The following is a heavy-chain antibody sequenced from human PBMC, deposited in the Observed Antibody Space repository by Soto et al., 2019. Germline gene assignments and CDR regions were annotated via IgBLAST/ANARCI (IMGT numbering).Heavy chain of an antibody. CDR3: ARGYRYDSSCSKRADAFDI. V-gene: IGHV4-4*02. CDR1: GGSISSSNW. J-gene: IGHJ3*02. CDR2: IYHSGST. D-gene: IGHD3-22*01. Sequence: QVQLQESGPGLVKPSGTLSLTCAVSGGSISSSNWWSWVRQPPGKGLEWIGEIYHSGSTNYNPSLKSRVTISVDKSKNQFSLKMRSVTAADTAVYYCARGYRYDSSCSKRADAFDIWGQGTMVTVSS.